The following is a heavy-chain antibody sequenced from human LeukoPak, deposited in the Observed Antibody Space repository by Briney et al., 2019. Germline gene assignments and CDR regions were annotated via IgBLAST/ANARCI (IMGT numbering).Heavy chain of an antibody. Sequence: GESLKISCKGSGYSFTSNWIGWVRQMPGKGLEWMGIIYPGDSDTRYSPSFQGQVTISADKSISTAYLQWSSLKASDTAMYYCARPLVGATTWGVGNAFDIWGQGTMVTVSS. CDR1: GYSFTSNW. J-gene: IGHJ3*02. CDR3: ARPLVGATTWGVGNAFDI. CDR2: IYPGDSDT. D-gene: IGHD1-26*01. V-gene: IGHV5-51*01.